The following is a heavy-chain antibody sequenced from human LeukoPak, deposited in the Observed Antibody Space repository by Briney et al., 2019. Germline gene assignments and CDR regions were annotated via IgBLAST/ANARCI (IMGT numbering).Heavy chain of an antibody. V-gene: IGHV2-70*11. Sequence: SGPALVEPTETLTLTCTFSGFSLSTSGVSVSWIRQPPGKALEWLARIDWDNDKYYNTSLKTRLTLSKDTSKNQVVLTMTNMDPVDTATYYCARILVSFYYDSSGPKDTFDIWGQGTMVTVSS. J-gene: IGHJ3*02. CDR1: GFSLSTSGVS. D-gene: IGHD3-22*01. CDR3: ARILVSFYYDSSGPKDTFDI. CDR2: IDWDNDK.